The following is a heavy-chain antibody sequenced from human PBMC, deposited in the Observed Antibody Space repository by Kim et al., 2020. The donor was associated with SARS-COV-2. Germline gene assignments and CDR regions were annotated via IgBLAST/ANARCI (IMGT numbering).Heavy chain of an antibody. CDR1: GFTFSSCA. D-gene: IGHD3-10*01. J-gene: IGHJ6*02. CDR3: ARDPWSRLRGLTYSYYGMDI. CDR2: ISYDGSNK. V-gene: IGHV3-30-3*01. Sequence: GGSLRLSCAASGFTFSSCAIHWVRQAPGKGLEWVAVISYDGSNKNYADSVKGRFTISRDNSKNTLYLQMNSLRAEDTALYHCARDPWSRLRGLTYSYYGMDIWGQGTTVTVSS.